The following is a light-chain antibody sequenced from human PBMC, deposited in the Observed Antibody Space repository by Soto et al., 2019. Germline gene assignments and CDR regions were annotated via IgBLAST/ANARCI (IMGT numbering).Light chain of an antibody. CDR2: ANT. CDR3: PSYDSSLSGSV. V-gene: IGLV1-40*01. J-gene: IGLJ3*02. CDR1: SSNIGADYD. Sequence: QSALTQPPSVSGAPGQRVTISCTGSSSNIGADYDVHWYQQLPGAAPKLLIRANTHRPSGGPDRFSASKSGTSASLAITGLQADDEADYYCPSYDSSLSGSVFGGGTQLTVL.